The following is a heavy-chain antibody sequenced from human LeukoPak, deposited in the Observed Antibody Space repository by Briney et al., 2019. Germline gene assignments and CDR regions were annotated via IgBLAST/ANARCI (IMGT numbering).Heavy chain of an antibody. CDR3: ARVGSSSWYFANWFDP. CDR1: GGSISSYY. Sequence: SETLSLTCTVSGGSISSYYWSWIRQPPGKGLEWIGYIYYSGSTNYNPSLKSRVTISVDTSKNQFSLKLSSVTAADTAVYYCARVGSSSWYFANWFDPWGQGTLVTVSS. D-gene: IGHD6-13*01. J-gene: IGHJ5*02. V-gene: IGHV4-59*01. CDR2: IYYSGST.